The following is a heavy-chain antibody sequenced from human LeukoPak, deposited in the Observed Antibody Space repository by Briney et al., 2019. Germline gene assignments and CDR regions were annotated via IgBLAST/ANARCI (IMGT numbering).Heavy chain of an antibody. CDR3: ARAKGVVAAAGTTYNY. Sequence: ASVKVSCKXSGYTFTGYYMHWVRQAPRQGLEWMGRINPNSGGTNYAQKFQGRVIMTRDTSISTAYMELSRLRSDDTAVYYCARAKGVVAAAGTTYNYWGQGTLVTVSS. V-gene: IGHV1-2*06. J-gene: IGHJ4*02. CDR2: INPNSGGT. CDR1: GYTFTGYY. D-gene: IGHD6-13*01.